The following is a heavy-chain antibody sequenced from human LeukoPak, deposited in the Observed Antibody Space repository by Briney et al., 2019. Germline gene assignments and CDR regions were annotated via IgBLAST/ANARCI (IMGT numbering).Heavy chain of an antibody. J-gene: IGHJ4*02. CDR1: GFTVSSNY. V-gene: IGHV3-53*01. CDR3: ARDRNYYGSGSYNHPLDY. Sequence: GGSLRLSCAASGFTVSSNYMSWVRQAPGKGLEWVSVIYSGGSTYYADSVKGRFTISRDNSKNTLYLQMNSLRAEDTAVYYCARDRNYYGSGSYNHPLDYWGQGTLVTVSS. D-gene: IGHD3-10*01. CDR2: IYSGGST.